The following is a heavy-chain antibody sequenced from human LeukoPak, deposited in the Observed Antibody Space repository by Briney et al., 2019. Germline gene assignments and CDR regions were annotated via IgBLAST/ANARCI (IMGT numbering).Heavy chain of an antibody. V-gene: IGHV3-49*03. Sequence: GRSLRLSCTASGFTFGDYAMSWFRQAPGKGLEWVGFIRSKAYGGTTEYAASVKGRFTISRDDYKSIAYLQMNSLKTEDTAVYYCTRGGYSGYVTFDYWGQGTLVTVSS. CDR2: IRSKAYGGTT. CDR1: GFTFGDYA. CDR3: TRGGYSGYVTFDY. J-gene: IGHJ4*02. D-gene: IGHD5-12*01.